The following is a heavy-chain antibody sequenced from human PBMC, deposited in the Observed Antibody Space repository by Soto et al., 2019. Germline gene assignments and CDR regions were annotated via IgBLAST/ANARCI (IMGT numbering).Heavy chain of an antibody. V-gene: IGHV3-30*18. D-gene: IGHD3-3*01. CDR1: GFTFSTHG. CDR2: ISHDGSKK. J-gene: IGHJ5*02. Sequence: GGSLRLSCAASGFTFSTHGMHWVRQAPGKGPEWVAVISHDGSKKYYVESVEGRFSISRDNSKSIVHLQMNNVRTEDTAVYYCAKDKGPYYDFWSGQRWFDPWGQGTLVTVSS. CDR3: AKDKGPYYDFWSGQRWFDP.